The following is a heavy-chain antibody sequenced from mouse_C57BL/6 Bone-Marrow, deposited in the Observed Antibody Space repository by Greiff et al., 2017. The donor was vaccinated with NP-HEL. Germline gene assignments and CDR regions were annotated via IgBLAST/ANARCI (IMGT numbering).Heavy chain of an antibody. CDR1: GYAFTNYL. CDR3: ARCPYDGSFAY. J-gene: IGHJ3*01. V-gene: IGHV1-54*01. D-gene: IGHD2-3*01. CDR2: INPGSGGT. Sequence: QVHVKQSGAELVRPGTSVKVSCKASGYAFTNYLIEWVKQRPGQGLEWIGVINPGSGGTNYNEKFKGKATLTADKSSSTAYRQLSSLTSEDSAVYFCARCPYDGSFAYWGQGTLVTVSA.